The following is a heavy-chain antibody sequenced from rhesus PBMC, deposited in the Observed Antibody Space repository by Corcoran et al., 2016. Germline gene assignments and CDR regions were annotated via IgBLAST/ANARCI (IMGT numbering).Heavy chain of an antibody. V-gene: IGHV4-80*01. J-gene: IGHJ4*01. Sequence: QVQLQESGPGLVKPSETLSLTCAVSGVSFSISWWTWIRQPPGKGLEWIGDIRGNSESANYNPSLKSRVTISKDASKNQFSLRLTSVTAADTAVYYCLRGPYTSPFDYWGQGVLVTVSS. CDR2: IRGNSESA. CDR3: LRGPYTSPFDY. CDR1: GVSFSISW. D-gene: IGHD6-13*01.